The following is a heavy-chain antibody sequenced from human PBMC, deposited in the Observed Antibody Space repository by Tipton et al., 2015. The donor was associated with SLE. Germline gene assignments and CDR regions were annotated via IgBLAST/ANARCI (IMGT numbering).Heavy chain of an antibody. J-gene: IGHJ4*02. CDR1: GFTFSSYS. Sequence: LRLSCAASGFTFSSYSMNWVRQPPGKGLEWIGEINHSGSTNYNPSLKSRVTISVDTSKNQFSLKLSSVTAADTAVYYCARDPYDFWSGLYYFDYWGQGTLVTVSS. CDR2: INHSGST. CDR3: ARDPYDFWSGLYYFDY. D-gene: IGHD3-3*01. V-gene: IGHV4-34*01.